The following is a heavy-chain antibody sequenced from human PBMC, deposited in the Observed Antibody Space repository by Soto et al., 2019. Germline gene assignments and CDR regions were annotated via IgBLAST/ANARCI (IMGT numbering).Heavy chain of an antibody. V-gene: IGHV1-46*01. Sequence: QVQLVQSGAEVKKPGASVKVSCKASGYTFSSYYMHWVRQAPGQGLEWMGVINPSGDSTNYAQKFQGRVNMTRDTSTSTVYLEVTSLRSEDTAVYYCARVGSQMIVAATDYFDYWGQGTLVTVSS. CDR3: ARVGSQMIVAATDYFDY. J-gene: IGHJ4*02. D-gene: IGHD6-19*01. CDR1: GYTFSSYY. CDR2: INPSGDST.